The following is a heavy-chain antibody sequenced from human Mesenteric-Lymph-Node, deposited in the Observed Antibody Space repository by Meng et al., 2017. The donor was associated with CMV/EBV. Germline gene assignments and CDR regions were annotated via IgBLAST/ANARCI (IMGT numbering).Heavy chain of an antibody. CDR1: GFTFSTFW. CDR3: AKRRIAAAGDFQD. D-gene: IGHD6-13*01. J-gene: IGHJ1*01. CDR2: IGDTGATT. V-gene: IGHV3-23*01. Sequence: GGSLRLSCAASGFTFSTFWMTWVRQAPGKGLEWVSAIGDTGATTKYADSVKGRFTISRDNSENTLYLQMNSLRAEDTAVYYCAKRRIAAAGDFQDWGQGTLVTVSS.